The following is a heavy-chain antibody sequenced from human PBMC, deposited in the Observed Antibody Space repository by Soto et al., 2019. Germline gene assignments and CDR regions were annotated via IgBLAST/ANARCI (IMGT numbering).Heavy chain of an antibody. D-gene: IGHD3-9*01. J-gene: IGHJ4*02. V-gene: IGHV3-48*02. CDR3: ARDMRGYDILTGYYRFGYFDY. CDR1: GFTFSSYS. CDR2: ISSSSSTI. Sequence: GGSLRLSCAASGFTFSSYSMNWVRQAPGKGLEWVSYISSSSSTIYYADSVKGRFTISRDNAKNSLYLQMNSLRDEDTAVYYCARDMRGYDILTGYYRFGYFDYWGQGTLVTVSS.